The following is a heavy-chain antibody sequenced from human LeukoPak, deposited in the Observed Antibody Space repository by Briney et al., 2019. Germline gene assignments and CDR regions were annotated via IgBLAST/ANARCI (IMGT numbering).Heavy chain of an antibody. V-gene: IGHV4-34*01. D-gene: IGHD6-13*01. Sequence: SETLSLTCAVYGGSFSGYYWSWIRQPPGKGLEWIGSIYYSGSTYYNPSLKSRVTISVDTSKNQFSLKLSSVTAADTAVYYCARPAAGYPNYFDYWGQGTLVTVSS. CDR3: ARPAAGYPNYFDY. CDR1: GGSFSGYY. J-gene: IGHJ4*02. CDR2: IYYSGST.